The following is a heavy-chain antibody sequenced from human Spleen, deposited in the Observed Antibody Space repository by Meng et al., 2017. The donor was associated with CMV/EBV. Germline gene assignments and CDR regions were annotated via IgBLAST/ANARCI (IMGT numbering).Heavy chain of an antibody. CDR3: AKDLRARGVVPASSFDY. D-gene: IGHD2-2*01. J-gene: IGHJ4*02. CDR1: GFAFSTYA. CDR2: IYSGGSAT. V-gene: IGHV3-23*03. Sequence: GGSLRLSCAASGFAFSTYAMSWVRQAPGKGLEWVSVIYSGGSATYYADSMKGRFTISRDNAKNTLYLQMNSLRAEDTAVYYCAKDLRARGVVPASSFDYWGQGTLVTVSS.